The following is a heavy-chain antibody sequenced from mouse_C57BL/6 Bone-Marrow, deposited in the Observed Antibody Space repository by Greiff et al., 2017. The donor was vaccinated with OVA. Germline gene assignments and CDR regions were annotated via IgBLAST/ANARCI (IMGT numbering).Heavy chain of an antibody. CDR2: IDPEDGET. CDR1: GFNITDYY. D-gene: IGHD1-1*01. CDR3: ARWDYYGSTFDY. V-gene: IGHV14-2*01. Sequence: EVKLMESGAELVKPGASVKLSCTASGFNITDYYMHWVKQRTEQGLEWIGRIDPEDGETKYAQKFQGKATITADTSSNTAYLQLSSLTSEDTAVYYGARWDYYGSTFDYWGQGTTLTVSS. J-gene: IGHJ2*01.